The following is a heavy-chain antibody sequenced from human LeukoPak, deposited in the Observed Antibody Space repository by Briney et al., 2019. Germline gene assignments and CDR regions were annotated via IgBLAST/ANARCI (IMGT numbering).Heavy chain of an antibody. Sequence: GGSLRLSCAASGFTFSDFGMHWVRQAPGKGLEWVAFIRNDGSNDYYPDSVEGRFTISRDNSRTTLYPQMHSLRIEDTAVYYCVKGGSSSHNWFDPWGQGILVTVSS. J-gene: IGHJ5*02. CDR3: VKGGSSSHNWFDP. V-gene: IGHV3-30*02. CDR1: GFTFSDFG. D-gene: IGHD6-13*01. CDR2: IRNDGSND.